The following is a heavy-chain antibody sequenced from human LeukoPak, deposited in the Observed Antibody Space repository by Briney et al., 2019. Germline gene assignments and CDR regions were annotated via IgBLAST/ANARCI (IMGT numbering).Heavy chain of an antibody. CDR3: ARRPHPYVNYYYYGMDV. V-gene: IGHV4-59*08. J-gene: IGHJ6*02. CDR2: IYYSGST. D-gene: IGHD3-16*01. CDR1: GGSISSYY. Sequence: SETLSLTCTVSGGSISSYYWSWIRQPPGKGLEWIGYIYYSGSTNYNPSLKSRVTISVDTSKNQFSLKLSSVTAADTAVYYRARRPHPYVNYYYYGMDVWGQGTTVTVSS.